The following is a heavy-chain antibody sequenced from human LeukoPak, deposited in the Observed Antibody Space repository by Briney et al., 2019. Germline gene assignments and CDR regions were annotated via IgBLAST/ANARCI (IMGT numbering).Heavy chain of an antibody. Sequence: PGGSLRLSCAASGFTFSSYWMSWVRQAPGKGLEWVANIKQDGSEKYYVDSVKGRFTISRDNAKNSLYLQMNSLRAEDTAVYYCARVSSMIVVVITIVHYGMDVWGRGTTVTVSS. J-gene: IGHJ6*02. D-gene: IGHD3-22*01. V-gene: IGHV3-7*01. CDR2: IKQDGSEK. CDR3: ARVSSMIVVVITIVHYGMDV. CDR1: GFTFSSYW.